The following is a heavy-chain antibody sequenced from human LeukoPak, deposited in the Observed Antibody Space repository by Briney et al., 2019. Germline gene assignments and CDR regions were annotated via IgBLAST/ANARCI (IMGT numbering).Heavy chain of an antibody. V-gene: IGHV1-2*02. Sequence: GASVKVSCKASGYTFTGYYMHWVRQAPGQGLEWMGWINPNSGGTNYAQKFQGRVTMTRDTSISTAYMELSRLRSDDTAVYYCARIPRIAARHYFDYWGQGTLVTVSS. D-gene: IGHD6-6*01. CDR2: INPNSGGT. J-gene: IGHJ4*02. CDR3: ARIPRIAARHYFDY. CDR1: GYTFTGYY.